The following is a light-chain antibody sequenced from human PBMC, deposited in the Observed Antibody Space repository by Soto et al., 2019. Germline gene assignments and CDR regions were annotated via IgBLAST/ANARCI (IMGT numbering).Light chain of an antibody. CDR1: QGISKY. V-gene: IGKV1-16*02. CDR3: QQYKSYPFT. CDR2: DAS. J-gene: IGKJ3*01. Sequence: DIQMTQSPSSLSASVGDRVTIPCRASQGISKYLAWFQQKPGKAPKSLIYDASTLQSGVPSKFSGSGSGTDLTLTMSSLQPEDFATYYCQQYKSYPFTFGPGTKVHI.